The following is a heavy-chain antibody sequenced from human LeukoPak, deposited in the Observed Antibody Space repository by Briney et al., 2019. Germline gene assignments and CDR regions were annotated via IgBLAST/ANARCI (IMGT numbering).Heavy chain of an antibody. V-gene: IGHV4-61*08. D-gene: IGHD6-25*01. J-gene: IGHJ4*02. CDR2: IYYSGST. Sequence: PSETLSLTCTVSGGSISSGGYYWSWIRQPPGKGLEWIGYIYYSGSTNYNPSLKSRVTISVDTSKNQFSLKLSSVTAADTAVYYCARGGRGYGLFGYWGQGTLVTVSS. CDR1: GGSISSGGYY. CDR3: ARGGRGYGLFGY.